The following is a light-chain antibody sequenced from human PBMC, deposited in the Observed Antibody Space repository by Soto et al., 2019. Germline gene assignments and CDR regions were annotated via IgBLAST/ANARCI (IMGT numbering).Light chain of an antibody. J-gene: IGKJ1*01. V-gene: IGKV1-5*01. CDR3: QHYNSYSEA. CDR2: AAS. Sequence: DIQMTQSPSSLSASIGDRVTITCRASQRISRYLNWYQQKPGKAPKLLIYAASSLQSGVPSRFSGSGSGTEFTLTISSLQPDDFATYYCQHYNSYSEAFGQGTKVDIK. CDR1: QRISRY.